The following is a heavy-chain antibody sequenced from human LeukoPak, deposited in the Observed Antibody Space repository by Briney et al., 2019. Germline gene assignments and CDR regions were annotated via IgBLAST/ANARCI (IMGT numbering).Heavy chain of an antibody. CDR3: ARDPDGYKFFDY. CDR2: IYYSGST. D-gene: IGHD5-24*01. V-gene: IGHV4-59*01. J-gene: IGHJ4*02. CDR1: GGSISSYY. Sequence: PSETLSLTCTVSGGSISSYYWSWIRQPPGKGLEWIGYIYYSGSTNYNPSLKRRVTMSVDRSTNQFSLKLTSVTAADTAVYYCARDPDGYKFFDYWGRGSPVIVSS.